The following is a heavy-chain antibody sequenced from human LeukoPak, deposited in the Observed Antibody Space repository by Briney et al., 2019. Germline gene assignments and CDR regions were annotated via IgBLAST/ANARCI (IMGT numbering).Heavy chain of an antibody. D-gene: IGHD6-6*01. CDR3: ARAGIAARQDYYYYMDV. J-gene: IGHJ6*03. Sequence: SVKVSCKASGGTFSSYAISWVRQAPGQGLEWMGGIIPIFGTANYAQKFQGRVTITTDESTSTAYMELSSLRSEDTAVYYCARAGIAARQDYYYYMDVWGKGTTVTVSS. V-gene: IGHV1-69*05. CDR1: GGTFSSYA. CDR2: IIPIFGTA.